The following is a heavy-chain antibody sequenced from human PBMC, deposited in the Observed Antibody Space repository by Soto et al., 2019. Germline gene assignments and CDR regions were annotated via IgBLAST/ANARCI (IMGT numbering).Heavy chain of an antibody. CDR3: ARVTYSNYVAFDI. J-gene: IGHJ3*02. V-gene: IGHV4-59*01. Sequence: VQLQESGPGLVKPSETLSLTCTVSGGSMSRYYWSWMRQPPGKGLEWIGYVYYSGGTNYNPSLKSRLTMSVDTSNNQFSLRLSSVTAADTAVYHCARVTYSNYVAFDIWAEGTVVTVSS. CDR1: GGSMSRYY. CDR2: VYYSGGT. D-gene: IGHD4-4*01.